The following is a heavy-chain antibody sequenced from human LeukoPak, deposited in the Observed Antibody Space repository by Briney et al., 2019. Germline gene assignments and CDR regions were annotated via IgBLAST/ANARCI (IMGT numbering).Heavy chain of an antibody. Sequence: GGSLRLSCAASGFTFSIYAMSWVRQAPGKGLQWVSSITSRGESTWYVDSVKGRFTITRDNSENTLYLQMHSLRAEDTAVYYCAKDSSALIVGAETWGQGTLVTVSS. CDR1: GFTFSIYA. J-gene: IGHJ5*02. D-gene: IGHD1-26*01. CDR3: AKDSSALIVGAET. CDR2: ITSRGEST. V-gene: IGHV3-23*01.